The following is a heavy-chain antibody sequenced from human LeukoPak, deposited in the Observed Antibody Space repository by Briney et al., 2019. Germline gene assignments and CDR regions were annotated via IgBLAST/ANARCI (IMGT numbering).Heavy chain of an antibody. V-gene: IGHV3-30*02. D-gene: IGHD3-22*01. J-gene: IGHJ4*02. Sequence: GGSLRLSCAASGFTFSGYGTHWVRQAPGKGLEWVAFIRYDGSNEYFADSVKGRFTISRDNSKNTLYLQMSSLRAEDTAVYYCASNSSDRTGFDYWGQGTLVTVSS. CDR1: GFTFSGYG. CDR2: IRYDGSNE. CDR3: ASNSSDRTGFDY.